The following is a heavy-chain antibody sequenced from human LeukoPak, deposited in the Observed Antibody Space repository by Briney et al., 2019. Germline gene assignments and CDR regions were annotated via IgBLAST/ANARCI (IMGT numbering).Heavy chain of an antibody. CDR1: GFTVNSNY. D-gene: IGHD3-3*01. CDR2: IYSGGST. CDR3: ARQVGLETRGRGFDY. V-gene: IGHV3-66*02. Sequence: GGSLRLSCAASGFTVNSNYMSWVRQAPGKGLEWVSVIYSGGSTYCADSVKGRFTISRDNSKNTLYLQMNSLRAEDTAVYYCARQVGLETRGRGFDYWGQGTLVTVSS. J-gene: IGHJ4*02.